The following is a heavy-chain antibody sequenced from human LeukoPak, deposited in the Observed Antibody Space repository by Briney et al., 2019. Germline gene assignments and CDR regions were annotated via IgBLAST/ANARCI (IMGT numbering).Heavy chain of an antibody. Sequence: GGSLRLSCAASGFTFSSYWMNWARQAPGKGLEWVASINHNGNVNYYVDSVKGRFTISRENSKNVLYLQMSSLRAEDTAVYYCAKDYNRGLPDYWGQGTLVIVSS. CDR3: AKDYNRGLPDY. V-gene: IGHV3-7*01. D-gene: IGHD2-21*01. CDR2: INHNGNVN. J-gene: IGHJ4*02. CDR1: GFTFSSYW.